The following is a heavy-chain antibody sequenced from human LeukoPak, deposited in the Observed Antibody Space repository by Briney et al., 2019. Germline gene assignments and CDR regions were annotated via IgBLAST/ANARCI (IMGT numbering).Heavy chain of an antibody. D-gene: IGHD3-22*01. J-gene: IGHJ3*02. Sequence: GGSLRLSCAASGSTFSSYAMHWVRQAPGKGLEWVAVISYDGSNKYYADSVKGRFSISRDNSKNTLYLQMNSLRAEDTAVYYCARDIPDSSGYYGAFDIWGQGTMVTVSS. CDR1: GSTFSSYA. CDR3: ARDIPDSSGYYGAFDI. V-gene: IGHV3-30-3*01. CDR2: ISYDGSNK.